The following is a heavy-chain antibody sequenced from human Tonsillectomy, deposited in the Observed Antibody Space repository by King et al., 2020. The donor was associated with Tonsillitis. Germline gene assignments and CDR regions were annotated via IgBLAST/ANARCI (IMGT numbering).Heavy chain of an antibody. Sequence: VQLQQWGAGLLKPSETLSLTCAVYGGSFSGYYWSWIRQPPGKGLEWIGEINHSGSTNYNPSLKSRVTISVDTSKNQFSLTLSYVTAADTAVYYVARGIGGSSWYGSGDYYYFCMDVWGKGTTGTVSS. CDR1: GGSFSGYY. D-gene: IGHD6-13*01. V-gene: IGHV4-34*01. J-gene: IGHJ6*03. CDR3: ARGIGGSSWYGSGDYYYFCMDV. CDR2: INHSGST.